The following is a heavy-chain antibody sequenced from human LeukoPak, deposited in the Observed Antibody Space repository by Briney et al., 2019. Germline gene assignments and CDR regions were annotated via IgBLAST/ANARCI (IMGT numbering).Heavy chain of an antibody. CDR1: GFSFSSYW. V-gene: IGHV3-7*03. CDR2: IKQDGSEK. D-gene: IGHD3-9*01. CDR3: ARGGSTLHSAGGHDIEFYYYYYMDV. J-gene: IGHJ6*03. Sequence: GGSLRLSCEASGFSFSSYWMSWVRQAPGKGLEWVANIKQDGSEKYYVDSVKGRFAISRDNAKNSLYLQMNSLRAEDTAVYYCARGGSTLHSAGGHDIEFYYYYYMDVWGKGTTVTISS.